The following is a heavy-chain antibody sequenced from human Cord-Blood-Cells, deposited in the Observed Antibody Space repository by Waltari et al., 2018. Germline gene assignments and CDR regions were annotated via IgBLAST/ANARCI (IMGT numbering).Heavy chain of an antibody. CDR3: ARDLRYSSSWYTGLAFDY. V-gene: IGHV1-69*06. CDR1: GGTFSSYA. Sequence: QVQLVQSGAEVKKPGSSVKVSCKASGGTFSSYAISWVRQAPGQGLEWMGGIIPIFGTATYAQKFQGRVTITADKSTSTAYMELSSLRSEDTAVYYCARDLRYSSSWYTGLAFDYWGQGTLVTVSS. D-gene: IGHD6-13*01. J-gene: IGHJ4*02. CDR2: IIPIFGTA.